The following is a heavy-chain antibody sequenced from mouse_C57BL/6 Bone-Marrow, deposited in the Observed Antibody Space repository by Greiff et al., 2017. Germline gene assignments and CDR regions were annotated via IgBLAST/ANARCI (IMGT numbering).Heavy chain of an antibody. CDR2: IFPGGGST. V-gene: IGHV1-75*01. D-gene: IGHD2-14*01. CDR1: GYTFTDYY. CDR3: AREGYFAYYAMFY. J-gene: IGHJ4*01. Sequence: VQLQQSEPELVKPGASVKISCKASGYTFTDYYITWVRQGPGQGLEWIGWIFPGGGSTYYNEKFKGKATLTVDKSYSTGYMLLSSLNSEDSAVYFCAREGYFAYYAMFYWGQGTSVTLSA.